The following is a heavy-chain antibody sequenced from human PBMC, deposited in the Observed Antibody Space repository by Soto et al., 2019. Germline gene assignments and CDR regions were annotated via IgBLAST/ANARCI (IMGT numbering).Heavy chain of an antibody. V-gene: IGHV4-59*08. J-gene: IGHJ3*02. CDR1: GGSISSYY. D-gene: IGHD7-27*01. CDR3: ARRSNWDDAFDI. CDR2: IYYSGST. Sequence: SETLSLTCTVSGGSISSYYWSWIRQPPGKGLEWIGYIYYSGSTNYNPSLKSRVTISVDTSKNQFSLKLSSVTAADTAVYYCARRSNWDDAFDIWGQGTMVTVSS.